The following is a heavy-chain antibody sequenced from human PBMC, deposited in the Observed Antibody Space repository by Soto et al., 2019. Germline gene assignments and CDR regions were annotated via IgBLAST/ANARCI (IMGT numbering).Heavy chain of an antibody. D-gene: IGHD2-21*01. CDR3: ARGGYYFYYGMDV. Sequence: XETXSLTCTVSGGSIXSXXXSWIRQPPGKGLEWIGYIYYSGSTNYNPSLKSRVAISVDTSKNQFSLKLSSVTAADTAVYYCARGGYYFYYGMDVWGQGTTVTVSS. V-gene: IGHV4-59*12. CDR2: IYYSGST. J-gene: IGHJ6*02. CDR1: GGSIXSXX.